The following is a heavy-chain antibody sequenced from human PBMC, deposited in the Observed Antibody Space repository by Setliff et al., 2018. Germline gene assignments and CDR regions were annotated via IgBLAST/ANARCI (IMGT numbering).Heavy chain of an antibody. D-gene: IGHD3-9*01. CDR3: ARDSVLRYFDWLLYTPDAFDI. CDR2: ISSSSSTI. V-gene: IGHV3-48*04. CDR1: GFTFSSYS. J-gene: IGHJ3*02. Sequence: GGSLRLSCAASGFTFSSYSMNWVRQAPGKGLEWVSYISSSSSTIYYADSVKGRFTISRDNAKNSLYLQMNGLRAEDTAVYYCARDSVLRYFDWLLYTPDAFDIWGQGTMVTVSS.